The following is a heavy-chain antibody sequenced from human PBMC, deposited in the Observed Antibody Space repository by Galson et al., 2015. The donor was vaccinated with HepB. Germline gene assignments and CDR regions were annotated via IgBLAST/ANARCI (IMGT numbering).Heavy chain of an antibody. CDR2: ISAYNGNT. Sequence: SVKVSCKASGYTFTSYGISWVRQAPGQGLEWMGWISAYNGNTNYAQKLQGRVTMTTDTSTSTAYMELRSLRSDDTAVYYCARVGPQQQLVPDAFDIWGQGTMVTVSS. CDR3: ARVGPQQQLVPDAFDI. CDR1: GYTFTSYG. V-gene: IGHV1-18*01. J-gene: IGHJ3*02. D-gene: IGHD6-13*01.